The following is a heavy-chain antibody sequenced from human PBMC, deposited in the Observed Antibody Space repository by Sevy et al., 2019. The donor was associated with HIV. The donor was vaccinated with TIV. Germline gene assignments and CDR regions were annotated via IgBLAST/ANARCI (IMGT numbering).Heavy chain of an antibody. V-gene: IGHV1-24*01. CDR2: FDPEDGKT. J-gene: IGHJ4*02. CDR3: VGSRSGLPLFDY. CDR1: RYSLTELS. D-gene: IGHD5-12*01. Sequence: ASVKVSCKVSRYSLTELSMHWVRQAPGKGLEWMGGFDPEDGKTIYAQKFQGRVTMTQETCTDTAYMELSSLRSEGTAVFYCVGSRSGLPLFDYWGQGTLVTVSS.